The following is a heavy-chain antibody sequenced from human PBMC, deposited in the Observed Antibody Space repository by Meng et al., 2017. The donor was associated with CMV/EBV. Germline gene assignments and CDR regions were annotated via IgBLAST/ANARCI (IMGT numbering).Heavy chain of an antibody. J-gene: IGHJ6*02. CDR2: ISSSSSYI. CDR3: ARDFILSGNYYYYGMDV. CDR1: GFTFSSYS. V-gene: IGHV3-21*01. D-gene: IGHD3-16*02. Sequence: GGSLRLSCAASGFTFSSYSMNWVRQAPGKGLEWVSSISSSSSYIYYADSVKGRFTISRDNAKNSLYLQMNSLGAEDTAVYYCARDFILSGNYYYYGMDVWGQGTTVTVSS.